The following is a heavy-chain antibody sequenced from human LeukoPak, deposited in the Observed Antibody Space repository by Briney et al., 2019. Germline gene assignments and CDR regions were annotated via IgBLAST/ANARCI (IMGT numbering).Heavy chain of an antibody. CDR2: ISYDGSNK. D-gene: IGHD1-26*01. CDR1: GFTFSSYA. CDR3: ARDLGFAWELRNWFDP. J-gene: IGHJ5*02. V-gene: IGHV3-30-3*01. Sequence: GGSLRLSCAASGFTFSSYAMHWVRQAPGKGLEWVAVISYDGSNKYYADSVKGRFTISRDNSKNTLYLQMNSLRAEDTAVYYCARDLGFAWELRNWFDPWGQGTLVTVSS.